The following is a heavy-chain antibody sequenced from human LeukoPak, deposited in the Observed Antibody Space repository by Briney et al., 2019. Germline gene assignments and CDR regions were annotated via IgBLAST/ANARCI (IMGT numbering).Heavy chain of an antibody. CDR2: IYHSGST. D-gene: IGHD3-10*01. CDR3: ARAVRGVITETFDY. CDR1: GYSISSGYY. J-gene: IGHJ4*02. V-gene: IGHV4-38-2*01. Sequence: SETLSLTCAVSGYSISSGYYWGWIRQPPGKGLEWIGSIYHSGSTYYNPSLESRVTISVDTSKNQFSLKLSSVTAADTAVYYCARAVRGVITETFDYWGQGTLVTVSS.